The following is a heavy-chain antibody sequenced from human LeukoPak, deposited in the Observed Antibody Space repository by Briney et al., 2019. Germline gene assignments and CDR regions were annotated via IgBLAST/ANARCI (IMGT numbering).Heavy chain of an antibody. CDR1: GGSISSYY. V-gene: IGHV4-4*07. J-gene: IGHJ4*02. CDR3: TRDHCSGGSCYQSN. CDR2: IYTSGST. D-gene: IGHD2-15*01. Sequence: SETLSLTCTVSGGSISSYYWSWIRQPAGKGLEWIGRIYTSGSTNYNPSLKSRVTMSVDTSKNQFSLKLSSVTAADTAVYYCTRDHCSGGSCYQSNWGQGTLVTVSS.